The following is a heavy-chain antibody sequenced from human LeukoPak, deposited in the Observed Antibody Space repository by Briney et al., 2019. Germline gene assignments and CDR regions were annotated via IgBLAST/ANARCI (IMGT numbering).Heavy chain of an antibody. J-gene: IGHJ4*02. CDR2: IYHDGST. CDR1: GGSISSDNW. Sequence: SETLSLTCAVSGGSISSDNWWIWVRQSPEKGLEWIGEIYHDGSTNYNPSLKSRVTISMDKSKNQLSLKLNFVTAADTAVYYCARDRGGYTYSHDYWGQGTLVTVSS. V-gene: IGHV4-4*02. D-gene: IGHD5-18*01. CDR3: ARDRGGYTYSHDY.